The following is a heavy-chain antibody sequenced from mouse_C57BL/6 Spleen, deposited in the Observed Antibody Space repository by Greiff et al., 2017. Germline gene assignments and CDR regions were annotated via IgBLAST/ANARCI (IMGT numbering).Heavy chain of an antibody. Sequence: QLQLKQSGAELMKPGASVKLSCKATGYTFTGYWIEWVKQRPGHGLEWIGEILPGSGSTNYNEKFKGKATFTADTSSNTAYMQLSSLTTEDSAIYYCARRDLYYGSSYWYFDVWGTGTTVTVSS. CDR1: GYTFTGYW. CDR2: ILPGSGST. V-gene: IGHV1-9*01. J-gene: IGHJ1*03. D-gene: IGHD1-1*01. CDR3: ARRDLYYGSSYWYFDV.